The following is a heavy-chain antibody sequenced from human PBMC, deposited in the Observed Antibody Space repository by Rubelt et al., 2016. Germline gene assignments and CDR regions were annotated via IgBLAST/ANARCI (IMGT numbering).Heavy chain of an antibody. J-gene: IGHJ6*02. V-gene: IGHV4-34*01. CDR2: INHSGST. CDR3: ARDMGVDTYGMDV. D-gene: IGHD5-18*01. Sequence: QVQLQQWGAGLLKPSETLSLTCAVYGGSFSGYYWSWIRQPPGKGLEWIGEINHSGSTNYNPSLKSRVTISVETAKNQFSLKLSSVTAADTAVYYCARDMGVDTYGMDVWGQGTTVTVSS. CDR1: GGSFSGYY.